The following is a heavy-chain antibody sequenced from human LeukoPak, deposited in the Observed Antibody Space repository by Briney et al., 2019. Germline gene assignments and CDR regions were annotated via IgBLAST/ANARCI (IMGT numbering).Heavy chain of an antibody. D-gene: IGHD4-17*01. J-gene: IGHJ5*02. CDR1: GFSFSSFA. CDR2: ITGGHYAT. CDR3: TKDPNGDYIGAFDP. V-gene: IGHV3-23*01. Sequence: GGSLRLSCAASGFSFSSFAMTWVRQAPGKGLEGVSSITGGHYATYNTDSVKGRLTISRENAKNTLYLQMHSLRADDTAIYYCTKDPNGDYIGAFDPWGQGTLVTVSS.